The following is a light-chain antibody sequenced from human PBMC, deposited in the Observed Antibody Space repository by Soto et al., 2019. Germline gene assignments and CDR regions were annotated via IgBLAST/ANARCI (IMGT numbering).Light chain of an antibody. CDR1: QGISDY. V-gene: IGKV1-27*01. J-gene: IGKJ1*01. Sequence: DLQMTQSPSSLSASVGGRVTITCRASQGISDYLAWYQQKPGKVPKLLIYAASTLQSGVPSRFSGSGSGTDFTLTISSLQPEDVATYYCQKYNSAPTWTFGHGTKVEIK. CDR2: AAS. CDR3: QKYNSAPTWT.